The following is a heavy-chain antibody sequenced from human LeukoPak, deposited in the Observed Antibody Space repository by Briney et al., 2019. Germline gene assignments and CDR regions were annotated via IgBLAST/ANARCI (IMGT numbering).Heavy chain of an antibody. CDR1: GYTFTSSY. D-gene: IGHD3-22*01. CDR3: ARYRRRYYDSSGYYNYGMDV. J-gene: IGHJ6*02. V-gene: IGHV1-46*01. Sequence: ASVKVSCKASGYTFTSSYMHWVRQAPGQGLEWMGIINPGGGSTSYAQKFQGRVTMTRDTSTSTVYMELSSLRSEDTAVYYCARYRRRYYDSSGYYNYGMDVWGQGTTVTVSS. CDR2: INPGGGST.